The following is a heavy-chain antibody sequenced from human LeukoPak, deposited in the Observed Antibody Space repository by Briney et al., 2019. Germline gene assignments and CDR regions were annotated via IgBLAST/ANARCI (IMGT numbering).Heavy chain of an antibody. V-gene: IGHV3-21*01. J-gene: IGHJ4*02. CDR1: GFTFSSYS. CDR2: ISSSSSYI. Sequence: PGGSLRLSCAASGFTFSSYSMNWVRQAPGKGLEWVSSISSSSSYIYYADSVKGRFTISRDNAKNSLYLQTDSLRTEDTAVYYCVKDLSGAWSFDFWGQGTLVTVSS. CDR3: VKDLSGAWSFDF. D-gene: IGHD6-19*01.